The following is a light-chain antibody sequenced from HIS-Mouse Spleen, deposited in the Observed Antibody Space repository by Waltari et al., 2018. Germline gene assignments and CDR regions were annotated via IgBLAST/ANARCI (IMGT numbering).Light chain of an antibody. CDR1: SSDVGGLNY. CDR3: CSYAGSYTFV. J-gene: IGLJ2*01. CDR2: DVS. V-gene: IGLV2-11*01. Sequence: QSALTQPRPVSGSPGQSVTISCTGTSSDVGGLNYVSWYQQHPGKAPKLMIYDVSRRPSAVPDRFSGSKSGNTASLTISGLQAEDEADYYCCSYAGSYTFVFGGGTKLTVL.